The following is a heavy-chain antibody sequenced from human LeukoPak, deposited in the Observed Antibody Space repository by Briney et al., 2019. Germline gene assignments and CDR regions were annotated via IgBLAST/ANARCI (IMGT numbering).Heavy chain of an antibody. J-gene: IGHJ3*02. CDR3: ATEYRDSSGWYGAFDI. CDR2: IKSKSDRGTT. D-gene: IGHD6-19*01. CDR1: GFTVINAW. Sequence: GGSLRLSCAASGFTVINAWMSWVRQAPGRGLEWVGRIKSKSDRGTTDYAAPVKGRFTISRDDSKNTLYLQMDSLQTDDTAVYYCATEYRDSSGWYGAFDIWGQGTMVTVSS. V-gene: IGHV3-15*01.